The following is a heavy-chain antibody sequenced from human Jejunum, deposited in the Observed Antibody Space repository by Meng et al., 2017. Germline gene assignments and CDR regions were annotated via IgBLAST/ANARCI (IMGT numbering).Heavy chain of an antibody. Sequence: GGSLRPSCPVSGLTFTTAWMSWVRQAPGKGLEWVGRIKSFNAGGTIDYATPVKGRFTISREDSKNTRYLEMNSLKTEDTAVYYCTTDSGRWGYRWGQGTMVTVSS. D-gene: IGHD6-13*01. CDR1: GLTFTTAW. V-gene: IGHV3-15*01. CDR3: TTDSGRWGYR. J-gene: IGHJ3*01. CDR2: IKSFNAGGTI.